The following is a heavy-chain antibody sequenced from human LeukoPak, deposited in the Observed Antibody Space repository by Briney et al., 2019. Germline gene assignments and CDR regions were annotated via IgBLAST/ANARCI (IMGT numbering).Heavy chain of an antibody. CDR3: ARGSGSYNAFDI. D-gene: IGHD1-26*01. Sequence: SETLSLTCTVSGGSISSSSYYWGWIRQPPGKGLEWIGSIYYSGSTNYNPSLKSRVTIPVDTSKNQFSLKLSSVTAADTAVYYCARGSGSYNAFDIWGQGTMVTVSS. J-gene: IGHJ3*02. CDR2: IYYSGST. CDR1: GGSISSSSYY. V-gene: IGHV4-39*07.